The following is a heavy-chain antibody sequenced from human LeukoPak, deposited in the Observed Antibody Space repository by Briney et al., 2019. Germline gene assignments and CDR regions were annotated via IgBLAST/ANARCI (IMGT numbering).Heavy chain of an antibody. D-gene: IGHD6-13*01. CDR1: GGSFSGYY. J-gene: IGHJ6*02. V-gene: IGHV4-34*01. CDR3: ARSRAAGYYYYGMDV. CDR2: INHSGST. Sequence: SETLSLTCAVYGGSFSGYYWSWIRQPPGKGLEWIGEINHSGSTNYNPSLKSRVTISVDTSKNQFSLKLSSVTAADTAVYYCARSRAAGYYYYGMDVWGQGTTVTVSS.